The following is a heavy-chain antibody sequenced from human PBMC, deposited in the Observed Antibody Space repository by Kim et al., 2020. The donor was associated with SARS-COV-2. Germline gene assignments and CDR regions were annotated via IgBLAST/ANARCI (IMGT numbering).Heavy chain of an antibody. CDR3: ARVGGDIEVVPPLIDYYYGMDV. CDR2: INPNNGVT. CDR1: GYIFTGYY. J-gene: IGHJ6*02. Sequence: ASVKVSCKASGYIFTGYYIYWVRQAPGQGLEYMGWINPNNGVTDCAQKFQGRVTMTTDTSITTAYMELSRVTSDDTAVYYCARVGGDIEVVPPLIDYYYGMDVWGQGTTVTVSS. V-gene: IGHV1-2*02. D-gene: IGHD2-15*01.